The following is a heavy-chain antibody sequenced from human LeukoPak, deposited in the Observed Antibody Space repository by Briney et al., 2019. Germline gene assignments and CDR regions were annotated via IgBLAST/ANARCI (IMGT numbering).Heavy chain of an antibody. CDR2: IIGSGATT. CDR1: GFSFTSYA. Sequence: TGGSLRLSCVASGFSFTSYAMTWVRQPPGQGLEWLSTIIGSGATTPYSDSVRGRFTVSRDNSKNTLFLEISSLRGDDTAVYYCAKGSDFWSGSYTGSDWFATWDQGTLVIVSS. J-gene: IGHJ5*02. V-gene: IGHV3-23*01. CDR3: AKGSDFWSGSYTGSDWFAT. D-gene: IGHD3-3*01.